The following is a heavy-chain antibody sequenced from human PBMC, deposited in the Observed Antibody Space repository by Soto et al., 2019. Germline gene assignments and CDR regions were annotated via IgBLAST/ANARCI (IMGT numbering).Heavy chain of an antibody. CDR1: GYTFTGYY. CDR3: ARDALRRTTGRAYYDFWSGSRCYFDF. Sequence: ASVKVSCKASGYTFTGYYMHWVRQAPGQGLEWMGWINPNSGGTNYAQKFQGWVTMTRDTSISTAYMELSRLRSDDTAVYYCARDALRRTTGRAYYDFWSGSRCYFDFWGQGTLVPGSS. D-gene: IGHD3-3*01. J-gene: IGHJ4*02. V-gene: IGHV1-2*04. CDR2: INPNSGGT.